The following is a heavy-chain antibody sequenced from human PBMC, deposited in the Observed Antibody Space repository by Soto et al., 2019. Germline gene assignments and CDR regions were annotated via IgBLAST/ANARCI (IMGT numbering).Heavy chain of an antibody. Sequence: KPSETLSLTCAVSGGSISSGGYSWSWIRQPPGKGLEWIGYIYHSGSTYYSPSLKSRVTISVDRSKNQFSLKLSSVTAADTAVYYCARGPHVLRFLGSAFDIWGQGTMVTVSS. V-gene: IGHV4-30-2*01. CDR3: ARGPHVLRFLGSAFDI. CDR1: GGSISSGGYS. J-gene: IGHJ3*02. D-gene: IGHD3-3*01. CDR2: IYHSGST.